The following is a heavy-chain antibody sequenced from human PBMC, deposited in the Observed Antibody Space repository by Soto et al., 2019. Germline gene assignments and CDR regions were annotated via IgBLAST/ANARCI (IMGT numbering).Heavy chain of an antibody. CDR2: IYYSGST. V-gene: IGHV4-59*08. CDR1: GGSISSYY. CDR3: ASFNWYFDL. J-gene: IGHJ2*01. Sequence: QVQLQELGPGLVKPSETLSLTCTVSGGSISSYYWSWIRQPPGKGLEWIGYIYYSGSTNYNPSLRSRANISVATSKNQFSRKLSSVTAADTAVYYCASFNWYFDLWGRGTLVTVSS.